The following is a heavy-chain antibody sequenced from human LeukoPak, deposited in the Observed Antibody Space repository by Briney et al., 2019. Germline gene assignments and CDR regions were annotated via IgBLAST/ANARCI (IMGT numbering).Heavy chain of an antibody. CDR2: ISAYNGNT. V-gene: IGHV1-18*01. CDR3: ARVFSNTLGSISRFSAWFDP. D-gene: IGHD2-2*01. J-gene: IGHJ5*02. Sequence: ASVKVSCRASGYTFTSYGISWVRQAPGQGLEWMGWISAYNGNTNYAQKLQGRVTMTTDTSTSTAYMELRSLRSDDTAVYYCARVFSNTLGSISRFSAWFDPRGQGTLVTVSS. CDR1: GYTFTSYG.